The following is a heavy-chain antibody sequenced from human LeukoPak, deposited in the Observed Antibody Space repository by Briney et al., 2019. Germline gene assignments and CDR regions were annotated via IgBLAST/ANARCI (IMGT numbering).Heavy chain of an antibody. J-gene: IGHJ4*02. Sequence: PSETLSLTCTVSGDSISSSSSYWGWIRQPPGEGLEWIGSIYYSGSTYYNPSLKSRVTISVDTSKNQFSLKLSSVTAADTAVYYCAREGVYYQDRKGDYWGQGTLVTVSS. V-gene: IGHV4-39*07. CDR3: AREGVYYQDRKGDY. CDR2: IYYSGST. D-gene: IGHD3-10*01. CDR1: GDSISSSSSY.